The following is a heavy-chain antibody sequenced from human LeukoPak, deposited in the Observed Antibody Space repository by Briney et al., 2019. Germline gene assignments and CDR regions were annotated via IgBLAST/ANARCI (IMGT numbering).Heavy chain of an antibody. V-gene: IGHV4-34*01. Sequence: TSETLSLTCAVYGGSFSGYYWSWTRQPPGKGLEWIGEINHSGSTNYNPSLKSRVTISVDTSKNQFSLKLSSVTAADTAVYYCARGIGLRSWFDPWGQGTLVTVSS. D-gene: IGHD3/OR15-3a*01. CDR3: ARGIGLRSWFDP. CDR2: INHSGST. CDR1: GGSFSGYY. J-gene: IGHJ5*02.